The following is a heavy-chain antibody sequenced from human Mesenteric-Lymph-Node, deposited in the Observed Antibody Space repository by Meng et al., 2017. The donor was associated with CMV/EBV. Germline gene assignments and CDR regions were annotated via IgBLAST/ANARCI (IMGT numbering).Heavy chain of an antibody. CDR3: ASLFFGAPYCSGGSCYSGDY. CDR1: GFTFSGSA. V-gene: IGHV3-73*01. Sequence: GESLKISCAASGFTFSGSAMHWVRQASGKGLEWVGRIRTKANSYTTEYAASVKGRFIISRDDSKNTAYLQMNSLKTEDTAVYYCASLFFGAPYCSGGSCYSGDYWGQGTLVTVSS. J-gene: IGHJ4*02. CDR2: IRTKANSYTT. D-gene: IGHD2-15*01.